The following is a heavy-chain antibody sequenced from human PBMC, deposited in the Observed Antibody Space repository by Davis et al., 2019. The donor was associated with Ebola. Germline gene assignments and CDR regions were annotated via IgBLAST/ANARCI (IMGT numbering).Heavy chain of an antibody. CDR3: ARGLWDYYGSGLPKSFDI. V-gene: IGHV3-30*19. CDR2: ISADGSSE. Sequence: GGSLRLSCAASGFTSAMHWVRQATGKGLEWVAFISADGSSEYYTDSVKGRFTISRDNSKTTVYLQMNSLRPEDTAVYYCARGLWDYYGSGLPKSFDIWGQGTSVTVAS. CDR1: GFTSA. D-gene: IGHD3-10*01. J-gene: IGHJ4*02.